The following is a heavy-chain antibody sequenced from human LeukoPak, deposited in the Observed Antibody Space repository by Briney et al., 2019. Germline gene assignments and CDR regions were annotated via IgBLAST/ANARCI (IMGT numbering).Heavy chain of an antibody. CDR2: IYYSGST. Sequence: YWIGWVRQMPGKGLEWIGYIYYSGSTYYNPSLKSRVTISVDTSKNQFSLKLSSVTAADTAVYYCARDRTMKKGWFDPWGQGTLVTVSS. CDR3: ARDRTMKKGWFDP. J-gene: IGHJ5*02. CDR1: Y. V-gene: IGHV4-30-4*08. D-gene: IGHD3-22*01.